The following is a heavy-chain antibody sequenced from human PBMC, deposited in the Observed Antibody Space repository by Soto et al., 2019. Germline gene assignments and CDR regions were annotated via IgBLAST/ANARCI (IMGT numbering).Heavy chain of an antibody. CDR3: ARINRPGYYDSSGYFHAGYFDL. D-gene: IGHD3-22*01. V-gene: IGHV1-69*13. CDR1: GGTFSSYA. J-gene: IGHJ2*01. CDR2: IIPIFGTA. Sequence: SVKVSCKASGGTFSSYAISWVRQSPGQGLEWIGGIIPIFGTANYAQKFQGRVTITADESTSTAYMELSSLRSEDTAVYYCARINRPGYYDSSGYFHAGYFDLWGRGTLVTSPQ.